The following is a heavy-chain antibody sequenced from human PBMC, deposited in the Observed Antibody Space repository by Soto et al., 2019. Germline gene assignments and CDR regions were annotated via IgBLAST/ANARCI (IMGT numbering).Heavy chain of an antibody. CDR1: GYTFTSYD. J-gene: IGHJ4*02. Sequence: EASVKVSCKASGYTFTSYDINWVRQATGQGLEWMGWMNPNSGNTGYARKFQGRVTMTRNTSISTAYMELGSLRSEDTAVYYCARGLYYYDSSGYPLYYFDYWGQGTLVTVSS. CDR3: ARGLYYYDSSGYPLYYFDY. V-gene: IGHV1-8*01. D-gene: IGHD3-22*01. CDR2: MNPNSGNT.